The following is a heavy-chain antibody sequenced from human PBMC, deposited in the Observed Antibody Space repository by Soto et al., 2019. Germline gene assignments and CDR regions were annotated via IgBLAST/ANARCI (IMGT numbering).Heavy chain of an antibody. CDR2: IIPIFGTA. Sequence: SVKVSCKASGGTFSSYAISWVRQAPGQGLEWMGGIIPIFGTANYAQKFQGRVTITADESTSTAYMELSSLRSEDTAVYYCARGSASTHWEQWLVYFDYWGQGTLVTVSS. CDR3: ARGSASTHWEQWLVYFDY. CDR1: GGTFSSYA. D-gene: IGHD6-19*01. V-gene: IGHV1-69*13. J-gene: IGHJ4*02.